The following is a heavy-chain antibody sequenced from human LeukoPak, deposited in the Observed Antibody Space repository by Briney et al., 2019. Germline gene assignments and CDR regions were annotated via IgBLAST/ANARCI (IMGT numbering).Heavy chain of an antibody. CDR2: ISGNGYST. V-gene: IGHV3-23*01. CDR1: EFTLSSYN. CDR3: AKVNWCSASCADA. Sequence: PGGSLRLSCAASEFTLSSYNMNWVRQAPGKGLEWVSGISGNGYSTWYADSVKGRFTISRDSSKNTLSLQMNSLRAEDTAVYYCAKVNWCSASCADAWGQGTLVTVSS. J-gene: IGHJ4*02. D-gene: IGHD2-2*01.